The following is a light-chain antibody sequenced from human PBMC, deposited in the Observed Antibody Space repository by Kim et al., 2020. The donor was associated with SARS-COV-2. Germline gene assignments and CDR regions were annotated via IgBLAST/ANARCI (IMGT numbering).Light chain of an antibody. V-gene: IGKV1-13*02. CDR2: DGS. J-gene: IGKJ4*01. CDR3: QQFHFYPVT. CDR1: QDINSP. Sequence: AIQLTQSPSSLSASVGDRVTITCRASQDINSPLAWYQQKPGKTPDLLIYDGSGLETGDPLRFSAIGSGTDFTLTINSLQPEDVATYYCQQFHFYPVTFGGGTKVDIK.